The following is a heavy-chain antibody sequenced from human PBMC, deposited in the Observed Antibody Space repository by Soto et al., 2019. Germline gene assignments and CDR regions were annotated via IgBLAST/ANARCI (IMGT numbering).Heavy chain of an antibody. D-gene: IGHD6-19*01. CDR2: INPNSGGT. V-gene: IGHV1-2*04. CDR3: ARWGSAAVASLYGMDV. CDR1: GYTFTGYY. J-gene: IGHJ6*02. Sequence: ASVKVSCKASGYTFTGYYMHLVRQAPGQGLEWMGWINPNSGGTNYAQKFQGWVTMTRDTSISTAYMELSRLRSDDTAVYYCARWGSAAVASLYGMDVWGQGTTVTVSS.